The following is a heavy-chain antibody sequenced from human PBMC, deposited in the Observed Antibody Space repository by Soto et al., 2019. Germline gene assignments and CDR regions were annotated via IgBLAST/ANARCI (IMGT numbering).Heavy chain of an antibody. Sequence: QVQLQESGPGLVKPSQTLSLTCTVSGGSINSGDYYWSWIRRPPGKGLEWIGYIYYTGTTYYSPYLKSRVTISIDKSNNQFSLKLGSVTAADTAVYYCARDGWQGVDVWGQGTTVTVSS. CDR1: GGSINSGDYY. CDR2: IYYTGTT. J-gene: IGHJ6*02. D-gene: IGHD2-15*01. CDR3: ARDGWQGVDV. V-gene: IGHV4-30-4*01.